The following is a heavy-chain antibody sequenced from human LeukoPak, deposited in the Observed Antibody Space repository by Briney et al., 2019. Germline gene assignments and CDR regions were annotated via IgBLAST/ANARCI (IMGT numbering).Heavy chain of an antibody. V-gene: IGHV4-39*07. Sequence: SETLSLTCTVSGGFVSSSSYYWGWIRQPPGKGLEWIGSIYYSGSTYYNPSLKSRVTISVDTSKNQFSLKLSSVTAADTAMYYCARDSGIEAAGTSLFDYWGQGTLVTVSS. CDR1: GGFVSSSSYY. CDR2: IYYSGST. J-gene: IGHJ4*02. D-gene: IGHD6-13*01. CDR3: ARDSGIEAAGTSLFDY.